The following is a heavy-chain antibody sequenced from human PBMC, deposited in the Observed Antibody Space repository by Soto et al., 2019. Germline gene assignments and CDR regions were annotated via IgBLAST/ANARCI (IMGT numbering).Heavy chain of an antibody. J-gene: IGHJ6*02. V-gene: IGHV3-23*01. Sequence: GGSLRLSCAASGFTFSSYAMTWVRQAPGKGLEWVSAISGSAGGTYYADSVKGRFTISRDNSKNTLYLQMNSLRDEDTAVYYCAGSWEPIYEGSPGVWGQGTTVTVSS. CDR2: ISGSAGGT. CDR1: GFTFSSYA. D-gene: IGHD1-26*01. CDR3: AGSWEPIYEGSPGV.